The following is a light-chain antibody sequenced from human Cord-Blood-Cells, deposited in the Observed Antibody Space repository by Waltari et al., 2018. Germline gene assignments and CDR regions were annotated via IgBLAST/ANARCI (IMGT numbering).Light chain of an antibody. Sequence: DIQMTQSPSSLTASVGARVTITCRASQRISSYLNWYQQKPGKAPKLLIYAASSLQSGVPSRFSGSGSGTDFTLPISSLQPEDFATYYCQPSYSTPYTFGQGTKLEIK. CDR1: QRISSY. CDR2: AAS. CDR3: QPSYSTPYT. J-gene: IGKJ2*01. V-gene: IGKV1-39*01.